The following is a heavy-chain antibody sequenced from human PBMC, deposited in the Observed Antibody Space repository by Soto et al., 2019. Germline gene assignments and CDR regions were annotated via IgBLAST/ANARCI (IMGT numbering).Heavy chain of an antibody. Sequence: EVQLLESGGGLVQPGGSLRLSCAASGFTFSTYAMSWVRQAPGKGLEWVATIRGSGGNTHYADSVKGRFTTSRDNSENTVYLQRNRLRAEDAAVYYCARVKAQILSSGWYGGDDIWGHGTMVTVSS. J-gene: IGHJ3*02. D-gene: IGHD6-19*01. CDR1: GFTFSTYA. V-gene: IGHV3-23*01. CDR3: ARVKAQILSSGWYGGDDI. CDR2: IRGSGGNT.